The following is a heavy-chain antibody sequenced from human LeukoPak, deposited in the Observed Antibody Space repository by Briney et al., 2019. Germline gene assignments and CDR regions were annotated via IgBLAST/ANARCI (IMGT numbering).Heavy chain of an antibody. CDR2: ISGSGGST. D-gene: IGHD6-13*01. CDR1: GFTFSSDA. Sequence: GGSLRLSFGAPGFTFSSDAMSWVPQAPGKGLERVSAISGSGGSTYYADSVKGRFTISRDNSKNTLYLQMNSLRAEDTAVYYCAKDLGSSWYVDYYYGMDVWGKGTTVTVSS. V-gene: IGHV3-23*01. J-gene: IGHJ6*04. CDR3: AKDLGSSWYVDYYYGMDV.